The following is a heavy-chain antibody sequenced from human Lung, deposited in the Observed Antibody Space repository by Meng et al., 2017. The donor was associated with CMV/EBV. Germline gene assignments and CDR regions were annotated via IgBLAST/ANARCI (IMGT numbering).Heavy chain of an antibody. Sequence: GGSLRLSXAASGFTVSSEYLTWVRQAPGKGLEWVSVIHSGGSTYYADSVKGRFTISRDNSKNTLYLQMNSLRTEDTAVYYCARDMYWSQSYHGVDVWGHGTTVTGSS. CDR1: GFTVSSEY. J-gene: IGHJ6*02. V-gene: IGHV3-66*02. D-gene: IGHD3-3*01. CDR2: IHSGGST. CDR3: ARDMYWSQSYHGVDV.